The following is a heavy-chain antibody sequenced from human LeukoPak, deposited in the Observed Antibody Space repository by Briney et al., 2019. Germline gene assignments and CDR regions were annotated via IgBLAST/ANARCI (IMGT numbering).Heavy chain of an antibody. CDR3: ARTKVGTIFGVVTENWFDP. V-gene: IGHV3-7*01. D-gene: IGHD3-3*01. CDR2: IKQDGSEK. Sequence: GGSLRLSCAASGFTFSSYWMSWVRQAPGKGLEWVANIKQDGSEKYYVDSVKGRFTISRDNAKNSLYLQMNSLRAEGTAVYYCARTKVGTIFGVVTENWFDPWGQGTLVTVSS. CDR1: GFTFSSYW. J-gene: IGHJ5*02.